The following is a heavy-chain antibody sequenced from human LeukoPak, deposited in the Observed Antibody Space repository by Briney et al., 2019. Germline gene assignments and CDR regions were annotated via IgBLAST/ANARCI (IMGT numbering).Heavy chain of an antibody. D-gene: IGHD5-12*01. J-gene: IGHJ4*02. V-gene: IGHV3-30*02. CDR3: AKAERLWLRFSAFDY. CDR1: GFTFSSYG. Sequence: GGSLRLSCAASGFTFSSYGMHWVRQAPGKGLEWVAFIRYDGSNKYYADSVKGRFTISRDNSKNTLYLQMNSLRAEDTAVYYCAKAERLWLRFSAFDYWGQGTLVTVSS. CDR2: IRYDGSNK.